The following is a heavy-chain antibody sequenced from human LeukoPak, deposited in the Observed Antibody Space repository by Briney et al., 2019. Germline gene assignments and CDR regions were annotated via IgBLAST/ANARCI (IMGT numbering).Heavy chain of an antibody. V-gene: IGHV1-2*06. CDR1: GYTFTGYY. D-gene: IGHD2-15*01. CDR3: AKVGEVETNIEVVVVNTSGLFNR. CDR2: INPNSGDT. Sequence: ASVKVSCKASGYTFTGYYMHWVRQAPGQGLEWMGRINPNSGDTNFAQKFQGRVTLTRDTSISTSYMELSSLRSDDTAVYFCAKVGEVETNIEVVVVNTSGLFNRWAQGKMVTVFS. J-gene: IGHJ3*02.